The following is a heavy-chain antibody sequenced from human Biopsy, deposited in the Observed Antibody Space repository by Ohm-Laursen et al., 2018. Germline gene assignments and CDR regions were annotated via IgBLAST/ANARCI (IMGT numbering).Heavy chain of an antibody. V-gene: IGHV4-31*03. J-gene: IGHJ2*01. Sequence: PSETLSLTCNVSGASVKTSGYFWAWIRQRPGKGLEWIGYISYNERTHYNPSLTSRLAISLDTSNNRISLQLRSVSVADTAVYYCVREPKTGTAEAWYFDLWGRGSPVTVSS. D-gene: IGHD3-9*01. CDR2: ISYNERT. CDR3: VREPKTGTAEAWYFDL. CDR1: GASVKTSGYF.